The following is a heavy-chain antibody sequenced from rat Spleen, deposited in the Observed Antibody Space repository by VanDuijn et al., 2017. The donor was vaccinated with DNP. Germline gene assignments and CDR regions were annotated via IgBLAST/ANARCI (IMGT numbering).Heavy chain of an antibody. CDR3: ATRITDS. CDR1: GFTFSDYN. J-gene: IGHJ2*01. Sequence: EVQLVESGGGLVQPGRSQKLSCAASGFTFSDYNMAWVRQAPKKGLEWVATIIYDGSRTYYRDSVKGRFTISRDNAKSTLYLQMDSLRSEDTATYYCATRITDSWGQGVIVIASS. V-gene: IGHV5S10*01. D-gene: IGHD1-10*01. CDR2: IIYDGSRT.